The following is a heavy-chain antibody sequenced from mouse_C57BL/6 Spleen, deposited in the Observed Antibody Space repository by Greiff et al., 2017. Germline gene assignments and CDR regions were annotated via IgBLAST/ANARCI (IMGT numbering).Heavy chain of an antibody. CDR2: ISNGGGST. D-gene: IGHD1-1*01. Sequence: EVKLVESGGGLVQPGGSLKLSCAASGFTFSDYYMYWVRQTPEKRLEWVAYISNGGGSTYYPDTVQGRFSISRDNAKNTLYLQMSRLKSEDTAMYYCASPYYYGTPFAYWGQGTLVTVSA. V-gene: IGHV5-12*01. CDR3: ASPYYYGTPFAY. CDR1: GFTFSDYY. J-gene: IGHJ3*01.